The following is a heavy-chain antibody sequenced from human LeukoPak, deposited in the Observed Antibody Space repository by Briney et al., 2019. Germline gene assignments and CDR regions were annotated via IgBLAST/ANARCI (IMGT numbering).Heavy chain of an antibody. CDR1: GGSIRSSSYY. CDR2: IYYSGST. D-gene: IGHD1-26*01. V-gene: IGHV4-39*07. J-gene: IGHJ2*01. Sequence: SETLSLTCTVSGGSIRSSSYYWGWIRQPPGKGLEWIGTIYYSGSTYYNPSLKSRVTISVDTSKNQFSLKLSSVTTADTAVYYCARVYAGAYWYIDLWGRGTLVTVSP. CDR3: ARVYAGAYWYIDL.